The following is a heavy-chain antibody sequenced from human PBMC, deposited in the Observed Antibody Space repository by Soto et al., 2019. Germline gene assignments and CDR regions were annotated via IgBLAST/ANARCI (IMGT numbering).Heavy chain of an antibody. CDR3: ARDHCSGGTCYFDD. J-gene: IGHJ4*02. Sequence: QVQLQESGPGLVKPSQTLSLTCTVSGGPISSGGNYWSWIRQHPVKGLEWIGYSYYSGSTIYNPSLKSRVTISVDTSKNQFSLKLSSVTAAGTAVYYCARDHCSGGTCYFDDWGQGTLVTVSS. V-gene: IGHV4-31*03. CDR2: SYYSGST. CDR1: GGPISSGGNY. D-gene: IGHD2-15*01.